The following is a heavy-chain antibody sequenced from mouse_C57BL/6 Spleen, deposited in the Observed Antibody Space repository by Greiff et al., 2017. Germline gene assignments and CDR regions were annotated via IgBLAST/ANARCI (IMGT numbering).Heavy chain of an antibody. D-gene: IGHD2-3*01. Sequence: QVHVKQSGAELVKPGASVKMSCKASGYTFTSYWITWVKQRPGQGLEWIGDIYPGSGSTNYNEKFKNKATLTVDTSASTAYMQLSSLTSEDSAVYYCARWLLQDWYFDVWGTGTTVTVSS. CDR2: IYPGSGST. J-gene: IGHJ1*03. V-gene: IGHV1-55*01. CDR3: ARWLLQDWYFDV. CDR1: GYTFTSYW.